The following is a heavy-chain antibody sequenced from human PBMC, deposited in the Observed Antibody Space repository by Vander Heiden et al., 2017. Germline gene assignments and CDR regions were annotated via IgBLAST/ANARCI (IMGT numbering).Heavy chain of an antibody. CDR3: ARVPYGSGTLGWFDP. D-gene: IGHD3-10*01. CDR1: GGTFSSYA. J-gene: IGHJ5*02. V-gene: IGHV1-69*10. Sequence: QVQLVQSGAEVKKPGSSVKVSCKASGGTFSSYAISWLRQAPGQGLEWMGGIIPILGIANYAQKFQGRVTITADKSTSTAYMELSSLRSEDTAVYYCARVPYGSGTLGWFDPWGQGTLVTVSS. CDR2: IIPILGIA.